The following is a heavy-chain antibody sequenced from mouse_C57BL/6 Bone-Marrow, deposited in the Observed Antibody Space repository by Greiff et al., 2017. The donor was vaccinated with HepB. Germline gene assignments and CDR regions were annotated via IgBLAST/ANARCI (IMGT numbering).Heavy chain of an antibody. CDR3: ARMKAMDD. CDR1: GYTFTSYW. V-gene: IGHV1-61*01. CDR2: IYPSDSET. Sequence: VQLQQPGAELVRPGSSVKLSCKASGYTFTSYWMDWVKQRPGQGLEWIGNIYPSDSETHYNQKFKDKATVTVDKSSSTAYMKLSSLTSEDSAVYYCARMKAMDDWGQGTSVTVSS. J-gene: IGHJ4*01.